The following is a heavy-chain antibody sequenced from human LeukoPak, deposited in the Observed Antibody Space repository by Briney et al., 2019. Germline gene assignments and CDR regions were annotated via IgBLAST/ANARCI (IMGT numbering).Heavy chain of an antibody. CDR3: ARSDYYDSSGHDY. CDR1: GFTFSSYS. D-gene: IGHD3-22*01. CDR2: ISSSSSTI. J-gene: IGHJ4*02. Sequence: PGGSLRLSCAASGFTFSSYSMNWVRQAPGKGPEWVSYISSSSSTIYYADSVKGRFTISRDNAKNSLYLQMNSLRAEDTAVYYCARSDYYDSSGHDYWGQGTLVTVSS. V-gene: IGHV3-48*04.